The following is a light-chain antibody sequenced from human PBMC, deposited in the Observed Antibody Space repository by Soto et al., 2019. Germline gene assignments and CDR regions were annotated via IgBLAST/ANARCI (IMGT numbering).Light chain of an antibody. CDR1: SSDVGGYNY. CDR2: DVS. CDR3: CSYAGSHTFV. Sequence: QSALTQPRSVSGSPGQSVTISCTGTSSDVGGYNYVSWYQQHPGKAPKVMIYDVSKRPSGVPDRFFGSKSGNTASLTISGLQADDEADYYCCSYAGSHTFVFGTGTKGTVL. J-gene: IGLJ1*01. V-gene: IGLV2-11*01.